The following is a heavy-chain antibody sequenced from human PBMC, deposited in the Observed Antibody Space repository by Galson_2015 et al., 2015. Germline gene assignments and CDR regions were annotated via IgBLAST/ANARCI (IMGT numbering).Heavy chain of an antibody. CDR3: AREAYGSSGWFLKDY. J-gene: IGHJ4*02. CDR2: IIPIFGTA. Sequence: SVKVSCKASGGTFSSYAISWVRQAPGQGLEWMGGIIPIFGTANYAQKFQGRVTITADESTSTAYMELSSLRSEDTAVYYCAREAYGSSGWFLKDYWGQGTLVTVSS. CDR1: GGTFSSYA. V-gene: IGHV1-69*13. D-gene: IGHD6-19*01.